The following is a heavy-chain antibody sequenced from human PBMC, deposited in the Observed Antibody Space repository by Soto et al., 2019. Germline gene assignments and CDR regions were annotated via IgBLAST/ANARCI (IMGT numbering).Heavy chain of an antibody. CDR3: ARHGFGPLHGLVDV. V-gene: IGHV4-59*08. Sequence: QVQLQESGPGLVKPSETLSLTCTVSGGSITNYYCSWFRQPPGKGLEWIGYINYDGYSAYNLSLTWRFTLSMDASKTQFSLMLESVTATDTAVYYCARHGFGPLHGLVDVWGPGTTVIVSS. D-gene: IGHD3-10*01. J-gene: IGHJ6*02. CDR2: INYDGYS. CDR1: GGSITNYY.